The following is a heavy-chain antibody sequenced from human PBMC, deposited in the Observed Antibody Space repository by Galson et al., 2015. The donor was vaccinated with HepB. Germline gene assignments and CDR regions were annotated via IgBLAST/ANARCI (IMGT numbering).Heavy chain of an antibody. CDR3: TKEGSSNDFDF. V-gene: IGHV1-2*05. J-gene: IGHJ4*02. Sequence: SVKVSCKASGYTFTAYYLHWVRQAPGQGLEWMGRINPHTGGTNYAQPFQGRVTMTRDTSISTAYMELSRLSSDDTVVYYCTKEGSSNDFDFWGQGTLATVSS. CDR2: INPHTGGT. CDR1: GYTFTAYY. D-gene: IGHD6-13*01.